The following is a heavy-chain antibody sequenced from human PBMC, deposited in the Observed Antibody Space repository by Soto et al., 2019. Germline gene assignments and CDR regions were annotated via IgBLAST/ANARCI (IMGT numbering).Heavy chain of an antibody. CDR3: ARLSSSGWYGPGRY. CDR1: GFTFDDYG. CDR2: INWNGGST. J-gene: IGHJ4*02. V-gene: IGHV3-20*04. Sequence: EVQLVESGGGVVRPGGSLRLSCAASGFTFDDYGMSWVRQAPGKGLEWVSGINWNGGSTGYADSVKGRFTITKENAKNSLYRQMNSPGAESTAVYYCARLSSSGWYGPGRYWGQGTLVTVSS. D-gene: IGHD6-19*01.